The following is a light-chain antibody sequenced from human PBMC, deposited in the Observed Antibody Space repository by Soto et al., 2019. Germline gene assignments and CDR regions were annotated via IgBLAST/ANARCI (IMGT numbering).Light chain of an antibody. CDR2: GAS. CDR3: QQYGSSPPYT. Sequence: EIVLTQSPGTLSLSPGERATLSCRASQSVSSSYLAWYQQKPGQAPRLLIYGASSRATGIPDRFSGSGSGTDLTINISRMEPEDFAVYSYQQYGSSPPYTFGQGTKLEIK. J-gene: IGKJ2*01. CDR1: QSVSSSY. V-gene: IGKV3-20*01.